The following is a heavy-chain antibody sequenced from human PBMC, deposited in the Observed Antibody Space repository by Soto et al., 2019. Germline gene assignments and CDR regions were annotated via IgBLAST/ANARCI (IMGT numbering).Heavy chain of an antibody. CDR2: IYHSGSA. CDR1: GDSMSSGDNY. Sequence: QVQLQESGPGLVKPSQTLSLTCTVSGDSMSSGDNYWSWIRQPPGKGLECIAYIYHSGSAYYNPSFRSRVVSPVGPSSTSFALRLTSRTAADTAGSRWARVLRTGTPRALDTRGQGTSVTVAS. CDR3: ARVLRTGTPRALDT. V-gene: IGHV4-30-4*08. J-gene: IGHJ3*02.